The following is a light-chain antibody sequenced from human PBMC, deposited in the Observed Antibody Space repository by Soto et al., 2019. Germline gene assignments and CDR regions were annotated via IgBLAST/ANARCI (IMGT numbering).Light chain of an antibody. V-gene: IGLV1-40*01. Sequence: QSVLTQPPSVSGAPGQRVTISCTGSSSNIGALYDVNWYQQLPGTAPKLLIYDNNNRPSGVPDRFSGSKSGTSASLAITGLQAEDEADCYCQSYDNSLSGHVVFGGGTKVTVL. CDR2: DNN. CDR1: SSNIGALYD. CDR3: QSYDNSLSGHVV. J-gene: IGLJ2*01.